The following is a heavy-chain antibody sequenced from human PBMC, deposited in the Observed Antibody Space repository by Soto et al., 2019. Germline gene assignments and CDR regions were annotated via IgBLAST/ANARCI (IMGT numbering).Heavy chain of an antibody. CDR1: GGSISSGGYY. J-gene: IGHJ6*02. V-gene: IGHV4-31*03. CDR3: ERLRGRWALGGGNYYYGMDV. Sequence: QVQLQESGPGLVKPSQTLSLTCTVAGGSISSGGYYWIWIRQHPGKGLEWIGHIYYSGSTYYNPSRTSRFALSADTTNNQSSLTLSSVTAADTAVYYCERLRGRWALGGGNYYYGMDVWGQGTTVTVSS. D-gene: IGHD3-16*01. CDR2: IYYSGST.